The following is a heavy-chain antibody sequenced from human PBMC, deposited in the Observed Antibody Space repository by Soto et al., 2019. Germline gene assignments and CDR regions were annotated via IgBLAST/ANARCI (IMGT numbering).Heavy chain of an antibody. J-gene: IGHJ4*02. V-gene: IGHV3-7*05. D-gene: IGHD1-20*01. CDR1: EFTFSRYW. Sequence: GGSLRLSCAASEFTFSRYWMSWVRQAPGKGLEWVANIKQDGSEKYYVDSVKGRFTISRDNAKNSLYLQMNSLRAEDTAVYYCARGILDYWGQGTLVTVSS. CDR3: ARGILDY. CDR2: IKQDGSEK.